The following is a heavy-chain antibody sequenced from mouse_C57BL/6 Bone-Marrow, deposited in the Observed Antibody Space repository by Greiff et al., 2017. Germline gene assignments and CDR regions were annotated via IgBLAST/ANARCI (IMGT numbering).Heavy chain of an antibody. CDR1: GYTFTDYE. Sequence: QVQLQQSGAELVRPGASVTLSCKASGYTFTDYEMHWVKQTPVHGLEWIGAIDPETGGTAYNQKFKGKAILTADKSSSTAYMELRSLTSEDSAVYYCTAYGNYPYAMDYWGKGTSVTVSS. V-gene: IGHV1-15*01. CDR3: TAYGNYPYAMDY. CDR2: IDPETGGT. D-gene: IGHD2-1*01. J-gene: IGHJ4*01.